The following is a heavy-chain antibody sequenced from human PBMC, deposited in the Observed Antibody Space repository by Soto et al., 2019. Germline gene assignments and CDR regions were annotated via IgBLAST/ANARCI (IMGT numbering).Heavy chain of an antibody. V-gene: IGHV4-59*08. CDR3: ARRYGGTLDD. J-gene: IGHJ4*02. D-gene: IGHD4-17*01. CDR2: IYYSGST. Sequence: SETLSLTCTVSGGSISSYYWSWIRQPPGKGLEWIGYIYYSGSTNYNPSLKSRVTISVDTSKNQFSLKLSSVTAADTAVYYCARRYGGTLDDWGQGTLVTVAS. CDR1: GGSISSYY.